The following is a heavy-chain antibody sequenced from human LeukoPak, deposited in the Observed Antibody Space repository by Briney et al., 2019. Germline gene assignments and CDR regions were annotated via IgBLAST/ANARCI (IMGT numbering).Heavy chain of an antibody. CDR1: GYTFTSYY. D-gene: IGHD6-13*01. CDR2: INPSGGST. J-gene: IGHJ4*02. CDR3: ARAAYSSSWYRANYFDY. Sequence: GASVKVSCKASGYTFTSYYMHWVRQAPGQGLEWMGIINPSGGSTSYAQKFQGRVTMTRDTSTSTVYMELSSLRSEDTAVYYCARAAYSSSWYRANYFDYWGQGTLVTVSS. V-gene: IGHV1-46*01.